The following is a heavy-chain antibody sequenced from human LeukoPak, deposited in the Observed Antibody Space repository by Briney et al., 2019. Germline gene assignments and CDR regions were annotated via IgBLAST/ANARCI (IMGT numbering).Heavy chain of an antibody. CDR2: IYTSGST. J-gene: IGHJ4*02. D-gene: IGHD2-2*01. Sequence: SETPSLTCTVSGGSISSYYWTWIRQPAGKGLEWIGRIYTSGSTNYNPSLKSRVAMSVDTSKNQFSLKLSSVTAADTAVYYCARLSADSSSSRGFDYWGQGTLVAVSS. V-gene: IGHV4-4*07. CDR1: GGSISSYY. CDR3: ARLSADSSSSRGFDY.